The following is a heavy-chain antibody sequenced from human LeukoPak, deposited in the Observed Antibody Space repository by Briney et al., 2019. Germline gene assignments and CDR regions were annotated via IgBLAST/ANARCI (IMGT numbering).Heavy chain of an antibody. D-gene: IGHD3-3*01. CDR1: GGSFNGYY. J-gene: IGHJ6*02. CDR3: AKDQTELTIFGVAYYYYGMDV. CDR2: INHSGST. V-gene: IGHV4-34*01. Sequence: SETLSLTCAVYGGSFNGYYWTWIRQPPGKGLEWIGEINHSGSTDYNPSLKSRVTISVDTSKNQFSLKLNSVTAADTAVYYCAKDQTELTIFGVAYYYYGMDVWGQGTTVTVSS.